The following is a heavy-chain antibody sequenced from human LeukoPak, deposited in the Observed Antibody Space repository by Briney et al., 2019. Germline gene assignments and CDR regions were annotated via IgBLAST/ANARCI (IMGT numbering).Heavy chain of an antibody. CDR3: ARASSTYYYYYMDV. Sequence: SETLSLTCTVSGGSISSCYWSWIWQPPGKGLEWIGYIYYSGSTNYNPSLKSRITISVDTSKNQFSLKLSSVTAADTAVYYCARASSTYYYYYMDVWGKGTTVTVSS. V-gene: IGHV4-59*01. CDR2: IYYSGST. CDR1: GGSISSCY. J-gene: IGHJ6*03.